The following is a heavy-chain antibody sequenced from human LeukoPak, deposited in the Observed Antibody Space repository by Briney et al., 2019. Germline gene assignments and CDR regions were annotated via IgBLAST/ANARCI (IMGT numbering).Heavy chain of an antibody. Sequence: SETLSLTCTVSGGSISSYYWSWIRQPPGKGLEWIGYISYKGSTNYNPSLKSRVTISVDTSKNQFSLKLISVTSADTAVYYCARAPPYYHGMDVWGQGTTVTVSS. CDR1: GGSISSYY. CDR2: ISYKGST. V-gene: IGHV4-59*01. CDR3: ARAPPYYHGMDV. J-gene: IGHJ6*02.